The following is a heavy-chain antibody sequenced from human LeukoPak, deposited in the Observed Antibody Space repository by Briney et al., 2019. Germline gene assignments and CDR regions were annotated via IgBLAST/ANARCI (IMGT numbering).Heavy chain of an antibody. CDR3: ARTAARRFDY. D-gene: IGHD6-6*01. Sequence: ASVKVSCKASGYTFPSYFMHWVRQAPGQGLEWMGIINPTGGSTTYAQKFQGRVSMTRDTSTSTVYMELSSLRSDDTAVYYCARTAARRFDYWGQGTLVTVSS. V-gene: IGHV1-46*01. CDR1: GYTFPSYF. J-gene: IGHJ4*02. CDR2: INPTGGST.